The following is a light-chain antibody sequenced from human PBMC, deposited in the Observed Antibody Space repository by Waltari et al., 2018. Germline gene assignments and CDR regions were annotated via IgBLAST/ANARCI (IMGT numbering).Light chain of an antibody. J-gene: IGLJ1*01. CDR1: TNDVGAYYC. Sequence: QSALTQPASVSGSPGPSTTSSSTGTTNDVGAYYCGSWYQQHPGKAPKLIIYEVTHRPPRVSNRFAGSKSGNTASLTITGLQAEDEADYYCNSYTSTSTYVFGTGTKVTVL. V-gene: IGLV2-14*01. CDR3: NSYTSTSTYV. CDR2: EVT.